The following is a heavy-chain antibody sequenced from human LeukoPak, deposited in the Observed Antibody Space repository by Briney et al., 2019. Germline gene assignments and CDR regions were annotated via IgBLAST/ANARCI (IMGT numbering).Heavy chain of an antibody. J-gene: IGHJ4*02. V-gene: IGHV1-18*01. CDR3: ARAGRHYLDSSGSPFDY. D-gene: IGHD3-22*01. CDR2: ISAYNGNT. CDR1: GYTFTSYG. Sequence: ASVKVSCKASGYTFTSYGISWVRQAPGQGLEWMGWISAYNGNTNYAQKLQGRVTMTTDTSTSTAYMELRSLRSDDTAVYYCARAGRHYLDSSGSPFDYWGQGTLVTVSS.